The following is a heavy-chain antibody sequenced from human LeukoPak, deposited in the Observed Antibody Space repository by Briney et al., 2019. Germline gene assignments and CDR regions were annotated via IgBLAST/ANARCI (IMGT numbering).Heavy chain of an antibody. CDR3: AREAVAGYYYFDY. V-gene: IGHV1-46*01. CDR2: INPSGGST. Sequence: ASVKVSCKASGYTFITYRMHWVRQAPGQGLEWMGIINPSGGSTGYAQKFQGRVTMTRDTSTTTVDMELSSLRSEDTAVYYCAREAVAGYYYFDYWGQGILVTVSS. CDR1: GYTFITYR. J-gene: IGHJ4*02. D-gene: IGHD6-19*01.